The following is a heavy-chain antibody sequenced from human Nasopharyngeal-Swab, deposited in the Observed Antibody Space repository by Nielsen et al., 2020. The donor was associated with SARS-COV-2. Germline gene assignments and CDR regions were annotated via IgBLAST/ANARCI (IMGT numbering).Heavy chain of an antibody. J-gene: IGHJ3*02. CDR3: ARLDMVTTSFAFDI. CDR1: GYTFTGYY. Sequence: ALVKVSCKASGYTFTGYYIYWVRQAPGQGLEWMGWINPHSGGTKYAEKFQDWVTMTRDTSISTVYMDLSRLRSDDTAVYYCARLDMVTTSFAFDIWGQGTMVTVSS. V-gene: IGHV1-2*04. CDR2: INPHSGGT. D-gene: IGHD5-12*01.